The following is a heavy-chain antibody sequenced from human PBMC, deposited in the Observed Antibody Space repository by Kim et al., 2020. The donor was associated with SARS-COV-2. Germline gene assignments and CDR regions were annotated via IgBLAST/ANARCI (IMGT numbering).Heavy chain of an antibody. Sequence: PSLKRRVTISVDTSKNQFSLKLSSVTAAHTAVYYCARGGTVTTNGKYFDYWGQGTLVTVSS. CDR3: ARGGTVTTNGKYFDY. V-gene: IGHV4-34*01. D-gene: IGHD4-4*01. J-gene: IGHJ4*02.